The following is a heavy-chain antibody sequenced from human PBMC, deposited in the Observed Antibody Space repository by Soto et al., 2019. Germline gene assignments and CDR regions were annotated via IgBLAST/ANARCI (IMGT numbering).Heavy chain of an antibody. CDR1: GGTFSSYA. CDR2: IIPIFGTA. CDR3: ARDTSALYYYDSSGYYFGVLGY. D-gene: IGHD3-22*01. V-gene: IGHV1-69*13. J-gene: IGHJ4*02. Sequence: GASVKVSCKASGGTFSSYAIIWVRQAPGQGLECMVGIIPIFGTANYAQQFQGRVTITADESTSTADMELSSLRSEDTAVYYCARDTSALYYYDSSGYYFGVLGYWGQGTLVTVSS.